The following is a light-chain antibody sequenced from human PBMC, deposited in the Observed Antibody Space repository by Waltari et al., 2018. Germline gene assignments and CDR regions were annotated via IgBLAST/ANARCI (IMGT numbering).Light chain of an antibody. Sequence: QSALTQPASMSGSPGQSITISCTGTSSDVGGYDYISWYQHHPGKAPTLMIYDVTKRPSGVSNRFSGSKSGNTASLTISGLQAEDEADYYCCSYAGGIIYYVFGTGTKVTVL. J-gene: IGLJ1*01. V-gene: IGLV2-23*02. CDR2: DVT. CDR3: CSYAGGIIYYV. CDR1: SSDVGGYDY.